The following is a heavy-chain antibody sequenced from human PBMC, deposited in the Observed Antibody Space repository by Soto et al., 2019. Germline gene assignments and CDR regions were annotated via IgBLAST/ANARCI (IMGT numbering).Heavy chain of an antibody. J-gene: IGHJ4*02. D-gene: IGHD6-19*01. CDR3: ARDHSSGWYFDY. CDR2: ISSSSSYI. CDR1: GDTFSSSI. V-gene: IGHV3-21*01. Sequence: PAGCTKLASAAAGDTFSSSIMNWVCQAPGKGLEWVSSISSSSSYIYYADSVKGRFTISRDNAKNSLYLQMNSLRAEDTSVYYCARDHSSGWYFDYWGQGTLVIVSS.